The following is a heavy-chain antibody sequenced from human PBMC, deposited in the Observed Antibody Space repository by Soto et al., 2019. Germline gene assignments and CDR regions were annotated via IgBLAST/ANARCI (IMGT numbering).Heavy chain of an antibody. CDR2: INAGNGNT. D-gene: IGHD5-12*01. CDR1: GYTFTSYA. V-gene: IGHV1-3*01. Sequence: ASVKVSCKASGYTFTSYAMHWVRQAPGQRLEWMGWINAGNGNTKYSQKFQGRVTITRDTSASTAYMELSSLRSEDTAVYYCARGGYSGYAESRAWFDPWGQGTLVTVSS. CDR3: ARGGYSGYAESRAWFDP. J-gene: IGHJ5*02.